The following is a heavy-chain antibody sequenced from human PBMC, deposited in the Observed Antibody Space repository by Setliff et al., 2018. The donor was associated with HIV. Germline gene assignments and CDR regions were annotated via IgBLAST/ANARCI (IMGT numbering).Heavy chain of an antibody. D-gene: IGHD2-15*01. CDR1: GGSFSAYH. CDR2: INHSGST. V-gene: IGHV4-34*01. J-gene: IGHJ3*02. CDR3: VLSNGGYCTGGRCYSDAFDI. Sequence: SETLSLTCAVYGGSFSAYHWSWIRQTPGKGLEWLGEINHSGSTAYNLALESRVSMSIDTSKNQFSLKLTSVTAADTAIYFCVLSNGGYCTGGRCYSDAFDIWGRGTMVTVSS.